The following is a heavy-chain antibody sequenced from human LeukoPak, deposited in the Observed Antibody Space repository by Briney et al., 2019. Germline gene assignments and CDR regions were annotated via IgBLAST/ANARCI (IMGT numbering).Heavy chain of an antibody. D-gene: IGHD6-19*01. Sequence: GGSLRLSCAASGFTFSSYSMNWVRQAPGKGLEWVSYISSSSSTIYYADSVKGRFTISRDNSKNTLYLQMDGLRVEDTAVYYCAKVGAVAAVDYWGQGTLVTVSS. CDR3: AKVGAVAAVDY. J-gene: IGHJ4*02. CDR1: GFTFSSYS. CDR2: ISSSSSTI. V-gene: IGHV3-48*01.